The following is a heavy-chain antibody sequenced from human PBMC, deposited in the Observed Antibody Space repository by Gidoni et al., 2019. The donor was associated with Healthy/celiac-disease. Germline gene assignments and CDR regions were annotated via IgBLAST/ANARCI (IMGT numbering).Heavy chain of an antibody. V-gene: IGHV3-9*01. D-gene: IGHD6-6*01. Sequence: EVQLVESGGGLVQPGRSLRLSCAASGFTFDDYAMHWVRQAPGKGLEWVSGISWNSGSIGYADSVKGRFTISRDNAKNSLYLQMNSLRAEDTALYYCAKDQSMIAARGGMDVWGQGTTVTVSS. J-gene: IGHJ6*02. CDR1: GFTFDDYA. CDR3: AKDQSMIAARGGMDV. CDR2: ISWNSGSI.